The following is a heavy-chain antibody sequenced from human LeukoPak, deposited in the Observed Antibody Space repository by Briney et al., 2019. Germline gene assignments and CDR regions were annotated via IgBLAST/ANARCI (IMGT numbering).Heavy chain of an antibody. CDR2: IWYDRSNK. CDR1: GFTFSDYS. V-gene: IGHV3-33*08. J-gene: IGHJ4*02. CDR3: ARGLPYYYDSSGYYDYFDY. D-gene: IGHD3-22*01. Sequence: PGGSLRLSCAASGFTFSDYSMNWVRQAPGKGLEWVAVIWYDRSNKYYADSVKGRFTISRDNSKNTLYLQMNSLRAEDTAVYYCARGLPYYYDSSGYYDYFDYWGQGTLVTVSS.